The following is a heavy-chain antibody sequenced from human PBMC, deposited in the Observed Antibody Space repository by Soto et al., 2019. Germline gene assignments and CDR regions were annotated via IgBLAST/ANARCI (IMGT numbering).Heavy chain of an antibody. CDR3: AGGVLSGSYYNWFDP. CDR1: GYTFTGYY. V-gene: IGHV1-2*02. J-gene: IGHJ5*02. D-gene: IGHD1-26*01. Sequence: PRASVKVSCKASGYTFTGYYMHWVRQAPGQGLEWMGWINPNSGGTDYAQKFQGRVTMTRDTSISTAYMELSRLRSDDTAVYYCAGGVLSGSYYNWFDPWGQGTPVTVSS. CDR2: INPNSGGT.